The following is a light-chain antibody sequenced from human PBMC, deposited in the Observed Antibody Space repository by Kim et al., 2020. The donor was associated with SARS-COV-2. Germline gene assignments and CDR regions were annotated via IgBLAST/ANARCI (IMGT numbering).Light chain of an antibody. CDR3: QQYRSSPPMYT. Sequence: EIVLPQSPGTLSLSPGERATLSCRASQSVRNNYLAWYQQKPGQAPRLLISGASSRATGIPDRFSGSGSGTDFTLTISRLEPEDFAVYYCQQYRSSPPMYTFGQGTNLEI. CDR1: QSVRNNY. J-gene: IGKJ2*01. CDR2: GAS. V-gene: IGKV3-20*01.